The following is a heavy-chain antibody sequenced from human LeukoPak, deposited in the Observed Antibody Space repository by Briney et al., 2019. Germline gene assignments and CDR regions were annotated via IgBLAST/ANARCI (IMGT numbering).Heavy chain of an antibody. Sequence: ASVKVSCKASGYTFTSYAMHWVRQAPGQRLEWMGWINAGNGNTKYSQKFQGRVTITRDTSASTAYMELSSPRSEDTAVYYCARDWSSSWSNFDYWGQGTLVTVSS. D-gene: IGHD6-13*01. V-gene: IGHV1-3*01. J-gene: IGHJ4*02. CDR2: INAGNGNT. CDR3: ARDWSSSWSNFDY. CDR1: GYTFTSYA.